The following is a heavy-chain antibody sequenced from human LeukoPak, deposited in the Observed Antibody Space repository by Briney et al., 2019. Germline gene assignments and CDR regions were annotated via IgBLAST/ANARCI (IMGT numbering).Heavy chain of an antibody. Sequence: SETLSLTCTVSGGSISSYYWSWIRQPPGKGLEWIGYIYYSGSTNYNPSLKSRVTISVDTSKNQFSLKLNSVTAADTAVYYCARDSMRIQTGTTPWGQGTLVTVSS. CDR1: GGSISSYY. D-gene: IGHD1-1*01. J-gene: IGHJ5*02. CDR2: IYYSGST. CDR3: ARDSMRIQTGTTP. V-gene: IGHV4-59*12.